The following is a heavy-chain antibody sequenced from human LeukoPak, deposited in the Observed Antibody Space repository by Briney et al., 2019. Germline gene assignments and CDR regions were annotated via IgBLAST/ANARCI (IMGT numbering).Heavy chain of an antibody. J-gene: IGHJ6*03. CDR3: ARAHDFWSGYGGNYMDV. CDR1: GFTFSSYA. V-gene: IGHV3-21*01. Sequence: PGGSLRLSCAASGFTFSSYAMSWVRQAPGKGLEWVSSITSFGSDIYYADSVKGRFTISRDDGKNSLYLQMNSLGAEDSAVYYCARAHDFWSGYGGNYMDVWGRGTTVTVSS. D-gene: IGHD3-3*01. CDR2: ITSFGSDI.